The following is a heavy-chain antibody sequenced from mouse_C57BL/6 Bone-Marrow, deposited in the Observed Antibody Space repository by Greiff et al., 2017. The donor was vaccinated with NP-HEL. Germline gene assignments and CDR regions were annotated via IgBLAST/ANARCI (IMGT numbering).Heavy chain of an antibody. D-gene: IGHD1-1*01. CDR2: INYDGSST. J-gene: IGHJ4*01. V-gene: IGHV5-16*01. CDR3: ARDPNGSSPYAMDY. CDR1: GFTFSDYY. Sequence: EVKLVESEGGLVQPGSSMKLSCTASGFTFSDYYMAWVRQVPEKGLEWVATINYDGSSTYYLDSLKSRFIISRANAKNILYLQMSSLKSEDTATYYCARDPNGSSPYAMDYWGQGTSVTVSS.